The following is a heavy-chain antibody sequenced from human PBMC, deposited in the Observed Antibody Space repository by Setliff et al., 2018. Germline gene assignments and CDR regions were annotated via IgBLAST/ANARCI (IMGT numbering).Heavy chain of an antibody. D-gene: IGHD3-3*01. CDR3: ARLSWNGLRYYGLDV. Sequence: SETLSLTCNVSGVSISSYYWSWIRQPPGKGLESIGYIQKSGGTNYNPALKSRVTISVDTSTNQFSLKLRSVTAADTAVYYCARLSWNGLRYYGLDVWGKGTTVT. V-gene: IGHV4-59*01. CDR1: GVSISSYY. CDR2: IQKSGGT. J-gene: IGHJ6*04.